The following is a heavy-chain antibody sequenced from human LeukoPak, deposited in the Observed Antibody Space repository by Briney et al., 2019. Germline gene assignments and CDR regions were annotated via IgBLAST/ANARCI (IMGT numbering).Heavy chain of an antibody. CDR1: GFTFDDYA. V-gene: IGHV3-43D*03. Sequence: QPGGSLRLSCAASGFTFDDYAMSWVRQAPGKGLEWVSLISWDGVATYYADSVKSRFTISRDNSKNSLYLQMNNLRPEDTALYYCTKGGDGCSSEVSPFDFWGQGTLVTVSS. D-gene: IGHD5-24*01. CDR3: TKGGDGCSSEVSPFDF. J-gene: IGHJ4*02. CDR2: ISWDGVAT.